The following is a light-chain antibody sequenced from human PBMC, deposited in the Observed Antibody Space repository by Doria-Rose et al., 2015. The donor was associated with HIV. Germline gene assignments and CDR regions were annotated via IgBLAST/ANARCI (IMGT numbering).Light chain of an antibody. CDR1: QDVSNY. Sequence: AIRMTQSPSSLSASTGDRVTITCRASQDVSNYLAWYQQKPGKAPKLLIYAASTLQSGVPSRFSGSGSGTDFTLTISYLQSEDFAIYYCQQCYSYPPTFGQGTKVEVK. CDR3: QQCYSYPPT. V-gene: IGKV1-8*01. J-gene: IGKJ1*01. CDR2: AAS.